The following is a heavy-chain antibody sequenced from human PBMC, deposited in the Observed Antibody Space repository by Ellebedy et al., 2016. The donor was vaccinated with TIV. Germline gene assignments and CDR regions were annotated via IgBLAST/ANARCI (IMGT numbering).Heavy chain of an antibody. D-gene: IGHD5-18*01. V-gene: IGHV4-59*08. CDR3: ARHRRNNYGYFAAPREYYFES. J-gene: IGHJ4*02. CDR1: GDSISNYS. CDR2: ISYSASA. Sequence: MPSETLSLTCSVSGDSISNYSWSWIRQPPGKGLEWLAYISYSASADSHPSLKSRVTISMTPSKNQFSLKLSSVTAADTAVYYCARHRRNNYGYFAAPREYYFESWGQGTLVTVSS.